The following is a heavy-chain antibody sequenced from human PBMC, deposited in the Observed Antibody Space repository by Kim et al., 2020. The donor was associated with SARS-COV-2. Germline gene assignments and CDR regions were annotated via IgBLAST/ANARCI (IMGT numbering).Heavy chain of an antibody. CDR3: ARDYEYSSSFNWFDP. D-gene: IGHD6-6*01. CDR1: GFTFSSYS. Sequence: GGSLRLSCAASGFTFSSYSMNWVRQAPGKGLEWVSSISSSSSYIYYADSVKGRFTISRDNAKNSLYLQMNSLRAEDTAVYYCARDYEYSSSFNWFDPWGQGTLVTVSS. V-gene: IGHV3-21*01. J-gene: IGHJ5*02. CDR2: ISSSSSYI.